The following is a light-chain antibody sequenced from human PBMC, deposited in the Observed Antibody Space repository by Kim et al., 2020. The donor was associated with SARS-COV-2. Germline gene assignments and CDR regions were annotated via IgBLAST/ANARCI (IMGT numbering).Light chain of an antibody. J-gene: IGKJ2*01. CDR3: QQRSNWPPYT. CDR2: DAS. Sequence: DIVLTQSPATVSLSPGERATLSCRASQSVSSYLAWYQQKPGQAPRLLIYDASNRATGIPARFSGSGSGTDFTLTISSLEPEDFAVYYCQQRSNWPPYTFGQGTKLEI. V-gene: IGKV3-11*01. CDR1: QSVSSY.